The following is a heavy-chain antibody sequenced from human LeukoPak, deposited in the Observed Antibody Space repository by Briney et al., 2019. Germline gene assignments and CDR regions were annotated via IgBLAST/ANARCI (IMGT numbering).Heavy chain of an antibody. CDR1: GGTFSSYA. V-gene: IGHV1-69*01. CDR3: AREDYDFWSATPKGIDY. J-gene: IGHJ4*02. D-gene: IGHD3-3*01. CDR2: IIPIFGTA. Sequence: SVKVSCKASGGTFSSYAISWVRQAPGQGLEWMGGIIPIFGTANYAQKFQGRVTITADESTSTAYMELSSLRSEDTAVCYCAREDYDFWSATPKGIDYWGQGTLVTVSS.